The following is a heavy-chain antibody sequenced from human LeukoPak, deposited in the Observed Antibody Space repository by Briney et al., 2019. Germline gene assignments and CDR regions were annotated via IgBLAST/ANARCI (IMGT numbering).Heavy chain of an antibody. D-gene: IGHD2/OR15-2a*01. V-gene: IGHV4-59*02. CDR2: LSYTGKT. CDR3: SEGYFEPFDH. CDR1: GASVSSSH. J-gene: IGHJ4*02. Sequence: PSETLSLTCVVSGASVSSSHWNWMRQLPGTGLEWIGCLSYTGKTDYNPSLTSRVTISLDTSKNQVSLKLRSVTAADTAVYYCSEGYFEPFDHWGQGTLVTVSS.